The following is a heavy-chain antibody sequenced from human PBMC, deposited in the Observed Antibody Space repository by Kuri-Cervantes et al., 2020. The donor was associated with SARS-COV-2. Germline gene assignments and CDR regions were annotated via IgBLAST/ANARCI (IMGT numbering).Heavy chain of an antibody. CDR2: ISGSGGST. Sequence: GESLKISCAASRFTFSSYAMSWVRQAPGKGLEWVSAISGSGGSTYYADSVKGRFTISRDNSKNTLYLQMNSLRAEDTAVYYCANFARGSYRGVDYFDYWGQGTLVTVSS. D-gene: IGHD3-16*02. CDR3: ANFARGSYRGVDYFDY. CDR1: RFTFSSYA. V-gene: IGHV3-23*01. J-gene: IGHJ4*02.